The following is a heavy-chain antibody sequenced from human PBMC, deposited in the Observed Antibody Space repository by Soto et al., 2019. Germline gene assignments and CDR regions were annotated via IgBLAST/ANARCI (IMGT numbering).Heavy chain of an antibody. J-gene: IGHJ3*02. CDR2: INAGNGNT. V-gene: IGHV1-3*01. Sequence: ASVKVSCKASGYTFTSYAMHWVRQAPGQGLEWMGWINAGNGNTKYSRKFQGRVTITRDTSASTAYMELSSLRSEDTAVYYCARGYSSGWDDAFDIWGQGTMVTVSS. CDR1: GYTFTSYA. D-gene: IGHD6-19*01. CDR3: ARGYSSGWDDAFDI.